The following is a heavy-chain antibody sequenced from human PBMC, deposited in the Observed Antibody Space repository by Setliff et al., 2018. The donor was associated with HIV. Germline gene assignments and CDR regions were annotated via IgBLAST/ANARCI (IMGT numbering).Heavy chain of an antibody. CDR2: IKKDGSEI. Sequence: HPGGSLRLSCAASGFSFSSYTMNWVRQAPGKGLEWVATIKKDGSEIYYVDSVKCRFTISRDNARTSLYLEMSSLRVEDTAVYLCANLWEVGAWGQGTLVTVSS. V-gene: IGHV3-7*03. CDR1: GFSFSSYT. D-gene: IGHD1-26*01. CDR3: ANLWEVGA. J-gene: IGHJ5*02.